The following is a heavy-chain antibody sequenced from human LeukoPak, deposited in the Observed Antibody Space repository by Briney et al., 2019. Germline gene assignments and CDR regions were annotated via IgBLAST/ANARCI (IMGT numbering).Heavy chain of an antibody. V-gene: IGHV3-43*02. Sequence: PGGSLRLSCAASGFTVSSNYMSWVRQPPGKGLEWVSLIRGDGRTTSYAGSVRGRFTISRDNSKNSLYLQMSSLRGEDTAMYYCAKDAVAGTWLHYWGQGTLVTVSS. CDR3: AKDAVAGTWLHY. CDR2: IRGDGRTT. D-gene: IGHD6-19*01. J-gene: IGHJ4*02. CDR1: GFTVSSNY.